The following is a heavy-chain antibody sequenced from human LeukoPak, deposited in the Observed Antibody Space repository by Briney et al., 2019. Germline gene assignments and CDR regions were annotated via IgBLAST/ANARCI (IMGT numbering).Heavy chain of an antibody. Sequence: GGSLRLSCAASGFTFSSYAMSWVRQAPGKGLEWVSAISGSGGSTYYADSVKGRFTISRDNSKTTLYLQMNSLRAEDTAVYYCAKDEGDYVWGSYRLYWGQGTLVTVSS. CDR1: GFTFSSYA. CDR3: AKDEGDYVWGSYRLY. V-gene: IGHV3-23*01. J-gene: IGHJ4*02. D-gene: IGHD3-16*02. CDR2: ISGSGGST.